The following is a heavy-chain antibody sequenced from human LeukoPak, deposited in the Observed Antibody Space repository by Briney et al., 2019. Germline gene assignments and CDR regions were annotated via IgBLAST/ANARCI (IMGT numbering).Heavy chain of an antibody. J-gene: IGHJ3*02. Sequence: GGSLRLSCVASGFTFSTSAMSWVRQAPGKGLEWVSAISSDSTTYYADSVKGRFTISRDNSKNTLYLQMNSLRAEDTAVYYCARVPGFDYDFWSGYYDTDAFDIWGQGTMVTVSS. V-gene: IGHV3-23*01. CDR1: GFTFSTSA. CDR2: ISSDSTT. D-gene: IGHD3-3*01. CDR3: ARVPGFDYDFWSGYYDTDAFDI.